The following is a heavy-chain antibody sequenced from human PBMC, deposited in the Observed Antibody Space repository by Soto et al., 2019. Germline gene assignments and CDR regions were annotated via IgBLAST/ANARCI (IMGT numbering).Heavy chain of an antibody. CDR2: IVPLPGTT. D-gene: IGHD6-19*01. J-gene: IGHJ3*01. CDR3: ASGVGGLGGSSGWPDYAFDV. CDR1: GGTFTNYA. Sequence: QVQLVKSGAAVRKPGSSVKVSCKAPGGTFTNYAITWVRQAPGQGLEWMGGIVPLPGTTNYAQKFRGRVTISADESTSTAYLELSSLRSEDTAVYYCASGVGGLGGSSGWPDYAFDVWGQGTMVIVSS. V-gene: IGHV1-69*01.